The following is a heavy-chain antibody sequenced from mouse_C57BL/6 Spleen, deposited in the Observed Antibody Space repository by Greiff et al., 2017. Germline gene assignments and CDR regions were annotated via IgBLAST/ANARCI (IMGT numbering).Heavy chain of an antibody. V-gene: IGHV1-53*01. CDR2: INPSNGGT. CDR3: ARDYYGSSYAMDY. J-gene: IGHJ4*01. CDR1: GYTFTSYG. D-gene: IGHD1-1*01. Sequence: VQLQQPGTELVKPGASVKLSCKASGYTFTSYGMHWVKQRPGQGLEWIGNINPSNGGTNYNEKFKSKATLTVDKSSSTAYMQLSSLTSEDSAVYYCARDYYGSSYAMDYWGQGTSVTVSS.